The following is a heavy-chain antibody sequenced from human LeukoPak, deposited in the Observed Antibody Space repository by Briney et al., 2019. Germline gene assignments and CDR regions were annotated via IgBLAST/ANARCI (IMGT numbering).Heavy chain of an antibody. D-gene: IGHD1-7*01. CDR3: GRDFGLVGTKRSFDL. Sequence: GGSLRLSCAASGFTFTDYYMGWIRQAPGKGLEWLSYISGSGSTIFYADSVKGRFTISRDNAKTSVDLQMNSLRTEDTAVYYCGRDFGLVGTKRSFDLWGQGTIVTVSS. J-gene: IGHJ3*01. CDR1: GFTFTDYY. CDR2: ISGSGSTI. V-gene: IGHV3-11*01.